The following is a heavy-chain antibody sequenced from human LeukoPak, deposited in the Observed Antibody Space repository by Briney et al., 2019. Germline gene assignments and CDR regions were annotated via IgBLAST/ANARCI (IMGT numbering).Heavy chain of an antibody. CDR2: INPNSGGT. CDR1: GYTFTGYY. V-gene: IGHV1-2*02. D-gene: IGHD3-22*01. J-gene: IGHJ4*02. Sequence: ASVTVSCKASGYTFTGYYMHWVRQAPGQGLEWMGWINPNSGGTNYAQKFQGRVTMTRDTSISTAYMELSRLRSDDTHVYYCARVADYYDSSGYYTYWGQGTLVTVSS. CDR3: ARVADYYDSSGYYTY.